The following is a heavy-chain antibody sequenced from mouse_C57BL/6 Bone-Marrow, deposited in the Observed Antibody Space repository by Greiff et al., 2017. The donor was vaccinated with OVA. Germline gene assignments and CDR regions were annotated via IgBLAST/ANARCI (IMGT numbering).Heavy chain of an antibody. CDR2: IDPENGDT. V-gene: IGHV14-4*01. CDR3: TYYGSSPGWFAY. J-gene: IGHJ3*01. Sequence: VQLKESGAELVRPGASVKLSCTASGFNIKDDYMHWVKQRPEQGLEWIGWIDPENGDTEYASKFQGKATITADTSSNTAYLQLSSLTSEDTAVYYCTYYGSSPGWFAYWGQGTLVTVSA. CDR1: GFNIKDDY. D-gene: IGHD1-1*01.